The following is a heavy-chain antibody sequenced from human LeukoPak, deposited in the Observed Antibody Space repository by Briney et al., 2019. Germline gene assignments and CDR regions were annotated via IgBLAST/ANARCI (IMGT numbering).Heavy chain of an antibody. CDR2: ISAYNGNT. Sequence: GASVKVSCKASGYTFTSYGISWVRQAPGQGLEWMGWISAYNGNTNYAQKLQGRVTMTTDTSTSTAYMELRSLRSVDTAVYYCARDRTIFGVVIFGMDVWGQGTTVTVSS. V-gene: IGHV1-18*01. J-gene: IGHJ6*02. CDR1: GYTFTSYG. D-gene: IGHD3-3*01. CDR3: ARDRTIFGVVIFGMDV.